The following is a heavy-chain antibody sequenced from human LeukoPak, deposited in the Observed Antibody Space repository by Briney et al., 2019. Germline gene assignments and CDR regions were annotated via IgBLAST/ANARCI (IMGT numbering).Heavy chain of an antibody. Sequence: ASVKVSCKASGYTITSYGISWVRQAPGQGLELMGWISTYNGDTNYAQKLQGRVTMTTDTSTSTAYMELRSLSSDDTAVYYCARDPGTYYDILTGYYTPYYFDYWGQGTLVTVSS. V-gene: IGHV1-18*01. J-gene: IGHJ4*02. CDR1: GYTITSYG. D-gene: IGHD3-9*01. CDR3: ARDPGTYYDILTGYYTPYYFDY. CDR2: ISTYNGDT.